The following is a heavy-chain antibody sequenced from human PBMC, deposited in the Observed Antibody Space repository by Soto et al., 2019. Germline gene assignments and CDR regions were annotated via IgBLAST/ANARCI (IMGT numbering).Heavy chain of an antibody. CDR1: GGSISSGGYY. J-gene: IGHJ4*02. D-gene: IGHD3-10*01. V-gene: IGHV4-31*03. Sequence: PSETLSLTCTVSGGSISSGGYYWSWIRQHPGKGLEWIGYIYYSGSTYYNPSLKSRVTISVDTSKNQFSLKLSSVAAADTAVYYCARSTASGFGEPIFDYWGQGTLVTVSS. CDR2: IYYSGST. CDR3: ARSTASGFGEPIFDY.